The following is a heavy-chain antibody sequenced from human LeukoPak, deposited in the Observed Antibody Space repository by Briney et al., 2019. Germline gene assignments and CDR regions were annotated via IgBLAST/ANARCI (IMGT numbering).Heavy chain of an antibody. V-gene: IGHV4-61*02. CDR3: ARDVTMIDGGYFEY. Sequence: SETPSLTCTVSGGSFNSGGYYWSWIRQPAGKGLEWIGRIYTSGSTDYNPSLQSRVTISTDTSSNQFSLKLSSVTAADTAVYYCARDVTMIDGGYFEYWGQGTLVTVSS. J-gene: IGHJ4*02. CDR2: IYTSGST. D-gene: IGHD3-22*01. CDR1: GGSFNSGGYY.